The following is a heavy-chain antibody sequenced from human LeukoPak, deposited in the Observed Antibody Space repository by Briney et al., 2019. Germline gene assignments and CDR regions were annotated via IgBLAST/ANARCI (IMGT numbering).Heavy chain of an antibody. D-gene: IGHD3-10*01. J-gene: IGHJ5*02. CDR2: IYYSGST. V-gene: IGHV4-30-4*08. CDR1: GGSVSSGSYY. CDR3: ARSGLWFGESDPNWFDP. Sequence: SETLSLTCTVSGGSVSSGSYYWSWIRQPPGKGLEWIGYIYYSGSTYYNPSLKSRVTISVDTSKNQFSLKLSSVTAADTAVYYCARSGLWFGESDPNWFDPWGQGTLVTVSS.